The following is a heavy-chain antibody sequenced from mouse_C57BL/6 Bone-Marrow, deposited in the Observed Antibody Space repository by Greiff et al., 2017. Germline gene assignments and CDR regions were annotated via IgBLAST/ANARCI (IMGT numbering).Heavy chain of an antibody. J-gene: IGHJ4*01. V-gene: IGHV3-6*01. CDR2: ISYDGSN. CDR1: GYSITSGYY. D-gene: IGHD2-1*01. Sequence: EVQLVESGPGLVKPSQSLSLTCSVTGYSITSGYYWNWIRQFPGNKLEWMGYISYDGSNNYNPSLKNRISITRDTSKNQFFLKLNSVTTEDTATYYCARGIYFYAMDYWGQGTSVTVSS. CDR3: ARGIYFYAMDY.